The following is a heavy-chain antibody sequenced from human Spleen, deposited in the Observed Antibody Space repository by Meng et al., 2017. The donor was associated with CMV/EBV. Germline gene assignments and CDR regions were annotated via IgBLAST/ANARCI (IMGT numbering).Heavy chain of an antibody. CDR3: ARSWGSSPSYLDY. CDR2: IYYSGST. Sequence: SETLSLTCTVSGGSISSGGYYWSWIRQHPGKGLEWIGYIYYSGSTYYNPSLKSRVTISVDTSKNQFSLKLSSVTAADTAVYYCARSWGSSPSYLDYWGQGTLVTVSS. D-gene: IGHD7-27*01. CDR1: GGSISSGGYY. J-gene: IGHJ4*02. V-gene: IGHV4-31*03.